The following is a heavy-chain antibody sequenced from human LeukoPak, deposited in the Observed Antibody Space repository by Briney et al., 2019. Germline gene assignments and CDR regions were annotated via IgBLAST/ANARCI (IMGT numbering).Heavy chain of an antibody. CDR3: AKDLGFGETPAKYYYYYYYMDV. CDR2: ISGSGGST. D-gene: IGHD3-10*01. J-gene: IGHJ6*03. Sequence: TGGSLRLSCAASGFTFSSYGMSWVRQAPGKGLEWVSAISGSGGSTYYADSVKGRFTISRDNSKNTLYLQMNSLRAEDTAVYYCAKDLGFGETPAKYYYYYYYMDVWGKGTTVTISS. V-gene: IGHV3-23*01. CDR1: GFTFSSYG.